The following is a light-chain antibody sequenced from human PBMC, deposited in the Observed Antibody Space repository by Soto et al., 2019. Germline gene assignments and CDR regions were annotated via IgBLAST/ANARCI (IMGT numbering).Light chain of an antibody. CDR1: SSNIGSNY. V-gene: IGLV1-47*01. Sequence: QAVVTQPPSASGTPGQRVTISCSGSSSNIGSNYVYWYQQLPGTAPKLLIYRNNQRPSVVPDRFSGSRSGTSASLAITGLQTEDEADYYCQSFDSSLSGSVFGGGTKVTVL. CDR2: RNN. CDR3: QSFDSSLSGSV. J-gene: IGLJ2*01.